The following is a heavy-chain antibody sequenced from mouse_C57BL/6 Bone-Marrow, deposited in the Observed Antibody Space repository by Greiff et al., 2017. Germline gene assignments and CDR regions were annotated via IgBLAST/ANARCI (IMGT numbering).Heavy chain of an antibody. D-gene: IGHD2-5*01. CDR1: GYTFTSYW. Sequence: QVQLQQPGAELVRPGSSVKLSCKASGYTFTSYWMHWVKQRPIQGLEWIGNIDPADSETQYNQKFKDKATLTVDKSSDTAYMKLSSLTSEDSAVYYCAREEAYSNYFAWFAYWGQGTLVTVSA. CDR3: AREEAYSNYFAWFAY. V-gene: IGHV1-52*01. CDR2: IDPADSET. J-gene: IGHJ3*01.